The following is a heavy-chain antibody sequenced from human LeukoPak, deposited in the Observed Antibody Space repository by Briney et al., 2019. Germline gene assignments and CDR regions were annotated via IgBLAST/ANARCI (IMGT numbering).Heavy chain of an antibody. J-gene: IGHJ4*02. CDR3: ARGELAPHGEGPSRTDY. Sequence: ASVKVSCKASGYTFTSYDINWVRQATGQGLEWMGWMNPNSGNTGYAQKFQGRVTMTRNTSISTAYMELSSLRSEDTAVYYCARGELAPHGEGPSRTDYWGQGTLVTVSS. CDR1: GYTFTSYD. CDR2: MNPNSGNT. V-gene: IGHV1-8*01. D-gene: IGHD3-10*01.